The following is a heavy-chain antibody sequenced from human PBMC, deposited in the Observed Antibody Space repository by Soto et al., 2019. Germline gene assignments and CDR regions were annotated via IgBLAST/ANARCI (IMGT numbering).Heavy chain of an antibody. CDR3: TRGPPYYDILTGYYNDY. Sequence: GGSLRLSCTASGFTFGVYAMSWFRQAPGKGLDWVGFIRSKAYGGTTEYAASVKGRFTISRDDSKSIAYLQMNSLKTEDTAVYYCTRGPPYYDILTGYYNDYWGQGTLVTVSS. J-gene: IGHJ4*02. CDR2: IRSKAYGGTT. V-gene: IGHV3-49*03. D-gene: IGHD3-9*01. CDR1: GFTFGVYA.